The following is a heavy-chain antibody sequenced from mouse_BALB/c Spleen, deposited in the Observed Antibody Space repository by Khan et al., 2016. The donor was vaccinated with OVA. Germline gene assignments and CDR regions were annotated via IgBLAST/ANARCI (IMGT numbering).Heavy chain of an antibody. CDR2: IDPYSGGT. D-gene: IGHD1-1*01. CDR3: ARMIITTDYYARDY. J-gene: IGHJ4*01. V-gene: IGHV1S135*01. CDR1: GYSFTDYN. Sequence: VQLKQSGPELVKPGASVKVSCKASGYSFTDYNMYWVKQSHGKSLEWIGYIDPYSGGTTYNQKFKGKATLTVDKSSSTAFMHLNSLTSEDSALYYCARMIITTDYYARDYWGQGTSVTVSS.